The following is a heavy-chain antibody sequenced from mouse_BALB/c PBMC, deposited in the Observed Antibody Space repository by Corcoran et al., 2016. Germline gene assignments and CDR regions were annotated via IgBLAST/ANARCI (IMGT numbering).Heavy chain of an antibody. V-gene: IGHV9-1*02. CDR1: GYTFTNYG. CDR3: ATDGYAFAY. D-gene: IGHD1-2*01. CDR2: INTYTGEP. Sequence: QIQLVQSGPELKKPGETVKISCKASGYTFTNYGMNWVKQAPGKGLKWMGWINTYTGEPTYTDDFKGRFAFALETSASTAYLQINNLKNEDMATYFCATDGYAFAYWGQGTLVTLSA. J-gene: IGHJ3*01.